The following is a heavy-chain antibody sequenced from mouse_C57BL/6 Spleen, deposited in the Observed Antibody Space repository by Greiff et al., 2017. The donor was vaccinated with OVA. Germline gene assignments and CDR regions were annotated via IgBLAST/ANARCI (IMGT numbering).Heavy chain of an antibody. Sequence: QVQLQQPGAELVMPGASVKLSCKASGYTFTSYWMHWVKQRPGQGLEWIGEIDPSDSYTNYNQKFKGKSTLTVDKSSSTAYMQLSSLTSEDSAVYYCARRDDYRYYFDDWGKGTTLTVSS. J-gene: IGHJ2*01. D-gene: IGHD2-4*01. CDR3: ARRDDYRYYFDD. V-gene: IGHV1-69*01. CDR1: GYTFTSYW. CDR2: IDPSDSYT.